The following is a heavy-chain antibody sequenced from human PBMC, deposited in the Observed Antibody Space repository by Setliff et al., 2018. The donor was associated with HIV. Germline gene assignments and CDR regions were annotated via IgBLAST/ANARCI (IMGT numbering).Heavy chain of an antibody. CDR2: INAGNGNT. D-gene: IGHD3-3*01. Sequence: GASVKVSCKASGYTFSTYAMHWVRQAPGQRLEWMGWINAGNGNTKYSQKFRGRVTFTRDTSASLAHMELSSLRSEDTAVYYCARGGERLEWLYGTITYGMDVWGQGTTVTVSS. V-gene: IGHV1-3*01. J-gene: IGHJ6*02. CDR3: ARGGERLEWLYGTITYGMDV. CDR1: GYTFSTYA.